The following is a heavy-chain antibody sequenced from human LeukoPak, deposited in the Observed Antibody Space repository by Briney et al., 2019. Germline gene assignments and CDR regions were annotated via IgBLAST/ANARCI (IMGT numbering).Heavy chain of an antibody. D-gene: IGHD1-14*01. CDR1: GYTFTGYY. CDR2: INPNIGGT. CDR3: ARGRWGMGTNHPVDN. J-gene: IGHJ4*02. Sequence: LGASVKVSCKTSGYTFTGYYITWVRQAPGQGLEWMGWINPNIGGTNFAQKFQGRVSLTRDTSINTAYMELRRLTSDDTAVYYCARGRWGMGTNHPVDNWGQGTLVTVSS. V-gene: IGHV1-2*03.